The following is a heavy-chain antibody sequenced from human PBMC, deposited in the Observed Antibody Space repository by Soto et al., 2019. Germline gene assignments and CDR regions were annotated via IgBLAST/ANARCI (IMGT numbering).Heavy chain of an antibody. D-gene: IGHD2-21*01. CDR1: GGSISXSRSY. CDR2: IFYSGST. V-gene: IGHV4-39*01. CDR3: ARQSTTGDTDLWFDP. J-gene: IGHJ5*02. Sequence: QLQLLESGPGLVKASETLSLTCNVSGGSISXSRSYWAXIRQPPGKGLEWLANIFYSGSTYYNPSLASRVTVSVDTSKNEFSLKLRSVTAADTAVYYCARQSTTGDTDLWFDPWGQGTLVTVSS.